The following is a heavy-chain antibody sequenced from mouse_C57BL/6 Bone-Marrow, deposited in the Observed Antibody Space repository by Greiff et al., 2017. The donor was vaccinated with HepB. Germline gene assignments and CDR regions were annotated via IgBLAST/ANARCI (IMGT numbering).Heavy chain of an antibody. CDR1: GFNIKDYY. D-gene: IGHD1-1*01. J-gene: IGHJ1*03. CDR2: IDPEDGET. CDR3: ALTTVVARYWYFDV. V-gene: IGHV14-2*01. Sequence: EVQGVESGAELVKPGASVKLSCTASGFNIKDYYMHWVKQRTEQGLEWIGRIDPEDGETKYAPKFQGKATITADTSSNTAYLQLSSLTSEDTAVYSCALTTVVARYWYFDVWGTGTTVTVSS.